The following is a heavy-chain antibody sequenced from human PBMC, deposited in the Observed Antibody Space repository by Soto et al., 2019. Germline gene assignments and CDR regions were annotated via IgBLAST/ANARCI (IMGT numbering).Heavy chain of an antibody. D-gene: IGHD5-12*01. V-gene: IGHV4-31*03. Sequence: QVQLQESGPGLVKPSQTLSLTCTVSGGSISSGGYYWSWIRQHPGKGLEWIGYICYSGSTYYNPSLKSRVTISVDTSKNQFSLKLSSVTAADTAVYYCARARERGYSGFGPGRFDYWGQGTLVTVSS. CDR3: ARARERGYSGFGPGRFDY. CDR1: GGSISSGGYY. J-gene: IGHJ4*02. CDR2: ICYSGST.